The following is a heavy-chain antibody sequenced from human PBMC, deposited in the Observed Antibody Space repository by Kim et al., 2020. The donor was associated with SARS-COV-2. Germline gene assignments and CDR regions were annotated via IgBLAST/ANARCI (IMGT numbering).Heavy chain of an antibody. J-gene: IGHJ4*02. CDR2: VNAANDHT. CDR1: GYTFTNYP. V-gene: IGHV1-3*01. D-gene: IGHD4-4*01. Sequence: ASVKVSCKASGYTFTNYPIHWLRQAPGQTLEWMGWVNAANDHTKYSQKFQGRITISRDTSANTAYMELRSLTTKDTAFYYCARDMNPTVYEYWDQGTLVTVSS. CDR3: ARDMNPTVYEY.